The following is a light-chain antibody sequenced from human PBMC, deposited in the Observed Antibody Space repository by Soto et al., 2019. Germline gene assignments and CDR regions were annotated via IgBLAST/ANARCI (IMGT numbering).Light chain of an antibody. CDR2: AAS. V-gene: IGKV3-11*01. Sequence: VLTQSPATLSFSPGERATLSCRASRSVGNNLAWYQKKPGQAPGLLIYAASTRATGIPARFSGSGSGTDLTITISSLEPEDFAVYYCQQHADWPLTFGGGTKVDIK. CDR3: QQHADWPLT. J-gene: IGKJ4*01. CDR1: RSVGNN.